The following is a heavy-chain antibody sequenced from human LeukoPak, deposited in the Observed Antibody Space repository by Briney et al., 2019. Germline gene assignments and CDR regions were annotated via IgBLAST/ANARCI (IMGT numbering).Heavy chain of an antibody. Sequence: GGSLSLSCAAYGFTFSSFWMSWVRPAQGQGLEWVANIKQDGSEKYYMDSVKGRFTISRDNAKNSLYLQMNSLRAEDTAVYYCARDSVATILGYYFDYWGQGTLVTVSS. CDR1: GFTFSSFW. J-gene: IGHJ4*02. D-gene: IGHD5-12*01. CDR2: IKQDGSEK. V-gene: IGHV3-7*01. CDR3: ARDSVATILGYYFDY.